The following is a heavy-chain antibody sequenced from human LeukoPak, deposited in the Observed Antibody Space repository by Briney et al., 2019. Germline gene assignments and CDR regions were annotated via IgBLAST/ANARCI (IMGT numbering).Heavy chain of an antibody. CDR1: GGSISSYY. CDR2: IYYSGST. J-gene: IGHJ5*02. D-gene: IGHD4-17*01. V-gene: IGHV4-39*07. CDR3: ARDRGVDGDYFWFDP. Sequence: SETLSLTCTVSGGSISSYYWGWIRQPPGKGLEWIGSIYYSGSTYYNPSLKSRVTISVDTSKNQFSLKLSSVTAADTAVYYCARDRGVDGDYFWFDPWGQGTLVTVSS.